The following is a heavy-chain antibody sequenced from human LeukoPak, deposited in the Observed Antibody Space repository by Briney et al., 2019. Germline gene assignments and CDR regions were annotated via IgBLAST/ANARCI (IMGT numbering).Heavy chain of an antibody. J-gene: IGHJ5*02. V-gene: IGHV3-33*01. CDR1: GFSFSSHG. CDR2: IRYDGTED. D-gene: IGHD2-2*03. CDR3: ARDMDLWFDL. Sequence: GGSLRLSCAASGFSFSSHGMHWVRQAPGKGLEWVAVIRYDGTEDSYVDSVKGRFSISRDNSKSTFYLQMNSLRAEDTAVYYCARDMDLWFDLWGQGTLVTGSS.